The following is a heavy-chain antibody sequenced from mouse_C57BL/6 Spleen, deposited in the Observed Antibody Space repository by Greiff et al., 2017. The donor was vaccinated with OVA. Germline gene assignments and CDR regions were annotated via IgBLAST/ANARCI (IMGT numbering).Heavy chain of an antibody. D-gene: IGHD1-1*01. V-gene: IGHV1-53*01. CDR3: ARGGITTVNDFDY. CDR2: INPSNGGT. J-gene: IGHJ2*01. Sequence: VQLQQPGTELVKPGASVKLSCKASGYTFTSYWMHWVKQRPGQGLEWIGNINPSNGGTNYNEKFKSKATLTVDKSSSTAYMQLSSLTSEDSAVYYCARGGITTVNDFDYWGQGTTLTVSS. CDR1: GYTFTSYW.